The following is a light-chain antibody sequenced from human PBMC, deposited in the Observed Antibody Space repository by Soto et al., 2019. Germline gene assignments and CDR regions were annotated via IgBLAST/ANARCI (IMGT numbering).Light chain of an antibody. V-gene: IGKV1-5*03. Sequence: DIQVTQSPSTLSASVGDRVTITCRASQSISSWLAWYQQKSGKAPKLLIYKASSLESGVPSRFSGSGSGTEFPLTISSLQPDDFAAYYCQRYNSYPLTFGGGTKVEIK. J-gene: IGKJ4*01. CDR3: QRYNSYPLT. CDR1: QSISSW. CDR2: KAS.